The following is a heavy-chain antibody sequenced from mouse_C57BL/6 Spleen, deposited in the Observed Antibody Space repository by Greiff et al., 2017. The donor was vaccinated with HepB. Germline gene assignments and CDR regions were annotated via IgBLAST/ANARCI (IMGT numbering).Heavy chain of an antibody. D-gene: IGHD1-1*01. CDR1: GYTFTSYW. Sequence: VQLQQSGAELAKPGASVKLSCKASGYTFTSYWMHWVKQRPGQGLEWIGYINPSSGYTKYNQKFKDKATLTADKSSSTAYMQLSSLTYEDSAVYYCARAITTVAGAMDYWGLGTSVTVSS. J-gene: IGHJ4*01. V-gene: IGHV1-7*01. CDR2: INPSSGYT. CDR3: ARAITTVAGAMDY.